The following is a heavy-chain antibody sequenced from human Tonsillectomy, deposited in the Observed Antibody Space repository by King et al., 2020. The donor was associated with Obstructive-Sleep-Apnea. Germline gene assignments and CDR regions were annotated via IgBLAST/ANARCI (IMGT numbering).Heavy chain of an antibody. CDR2: ISYDGSNK. CDR3: ARDEYIWGAGSQSGMDV. J-gene: IGHJ6*04. V-gene: IGHV3-30*04. CDR1: GFTFSSYA. Sequence: VQLVESGGGVVQPGRSLRLSCAASGFTFSSYAMHWVRQAPGKGLEWVAVISYDGSNKYYADSVKGRFTISRDNSKNTLYLQMNRLRAEDTAVYYCARDEYIWGAGSQSGMDVWGKGTTVTVSS. D-gene: IGHD3-16*01.